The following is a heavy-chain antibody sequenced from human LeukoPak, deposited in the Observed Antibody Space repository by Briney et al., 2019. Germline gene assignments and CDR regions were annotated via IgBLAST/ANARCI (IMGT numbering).Heavy chain of an antibody. Sequence: ASVKISCKVSGYTFTDYYMHWVQQAPGKGLEWMGLVDPEDGETIYAEKFQGRVTITADTSTDTAYMELSSLRSEDTAVYYCATGPLSVVVAAXRGGXXFDXWGQGTMVTVSS. D-gene: IGHD2-15*01. V-gene: IGHV1-69-2*01. J-gene: IGHJ3*02. CDR3: ATGPLSVVVAAXRGGXXFDX. CDR2: VDPEDGET. CDR1: GYTFTDYY.